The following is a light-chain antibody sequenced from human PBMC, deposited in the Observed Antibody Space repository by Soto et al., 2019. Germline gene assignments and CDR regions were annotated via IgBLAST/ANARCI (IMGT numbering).Light chain of an antibody. CDR3: QKYNSAPQT. CDR1: QSISSSY. V-gene: IGKV3-20*01. CDR2: GPS. J-gene: IGKJ1*01. Sequence: EIVLTQSPGTLSLSPGERATLSCRASQSISSSYLAWYQQKPGQAPRLLIYGPSNRATGIPDRFSGSGSGTDFTLTISSLQPEDVATYYCQKYNSAPQTFGQGTKVDI.